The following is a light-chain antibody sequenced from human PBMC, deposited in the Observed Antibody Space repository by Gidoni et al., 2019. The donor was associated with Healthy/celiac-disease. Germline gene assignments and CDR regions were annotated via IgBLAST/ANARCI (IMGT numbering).Light chain of an antibody. CDR1: SSNIGSNP. CDR3: AAWDDSLNGVV. J-gene: IGLJ2*01. V-gene: IGLV1-44*01. Sequence: QSVLTQPPSASGTPGQRVTITCSGSSSNIGSNPVNWYQQLPGTAPKLLIYSNNPRPSGVPDRFSGSKSGTSASLAISGRQSEDEADYYCAAWDDSLNGVVFGGGTKLTVL. CDR2: SNN.